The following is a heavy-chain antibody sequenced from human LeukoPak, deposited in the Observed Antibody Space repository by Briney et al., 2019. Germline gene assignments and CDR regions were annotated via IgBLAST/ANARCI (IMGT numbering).Heavy chain of an antibody. J-gene: IGHJ6*02. Sequence: PGGSLRLSCAASGFTFSSYGRHWVRQAPGKGLEWVAVIWYDGSNKYYADSVKGRFTISRDNSKNTLYLQMNSLRAEDTAVYYLASSGAAGTHYYGMDVWGQGTTVTVSS. CDR1: GFTFSSYG. D-gene: IGHD6-13*01. CDR2: IWYDGSNK. CDR3: ASSGAAGTHYYGMDV. V-gene: IGHV3-33*01.